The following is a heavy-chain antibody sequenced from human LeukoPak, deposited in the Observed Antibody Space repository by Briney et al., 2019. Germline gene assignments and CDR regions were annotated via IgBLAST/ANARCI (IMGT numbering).Heavy chain of an antibody. V-gene: IGHV3-33*01. CDR1: GFTFSSYG. CDR3: ARDRHCVNGVCHSPPGMDV. J-gene: IGHJ6*02. Sequence: PGGSLRLSCAASGFTFSSYGMHWVRQAPGKGLEWVADIWFDKNQHFADSVKGRFAISRDNSKNTVYLQINSLRAEDTAVYYCARDRHCVNGVCHSPPGMDVWGQGTTVTVSS. CDR2: IWFDKNQ. D-gene: IGHD2-8*01.